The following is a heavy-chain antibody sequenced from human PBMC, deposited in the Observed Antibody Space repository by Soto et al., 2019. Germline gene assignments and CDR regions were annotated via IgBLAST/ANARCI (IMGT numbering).Heavy chain of an antibody. CDR2: IYPGDSDT. Sequence: GESLKISCKGSGYSFTSYWIGWVRQMPGKGLEWMGIIYPGDSDTRYSPSFQGQVTISADKSISTAYPQWSSLKASDTAMYYCARLYDSSGYYYWYFDLWGRGTLVTVSS. CDR1: GYSFTSYW. D-gene: IGHD3-22*01. CDR3: ARLYDSSGYYYWYFDL. J-gene: IGHJ2*01. V-gene: IGHV5-51*01.